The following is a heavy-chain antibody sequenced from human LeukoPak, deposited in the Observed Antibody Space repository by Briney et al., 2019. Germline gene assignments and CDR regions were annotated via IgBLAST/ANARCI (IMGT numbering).Heavy chain of an antibody. V-gene: IGHV1-2*02. CDR1: GYSFTACY. D-gene: IGHD2-15*01. CDR3: ASEGSCCGNRCYLLTVAS. Sequence: GASVKVSCKVSGYSFTACYMHWVRQAPGQGLEVMGWIDTHSGATKYAQKFQGRFPITRDTSIGTAYMELRSLMFDHTALYYCASEGSCCGNRCYLLTVASWGQGTLVTVSS. CDR2: IDTHSGAT. J-gene: IGHJ4*02.